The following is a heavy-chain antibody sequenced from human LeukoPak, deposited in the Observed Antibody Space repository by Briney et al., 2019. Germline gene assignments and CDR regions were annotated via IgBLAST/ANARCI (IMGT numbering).Heavy chain of an antibody. CDR3: ARAGSFWHYVY. CDR2: IKQDGSEK. D-gene: IGHD1-7*01. V-gene: IGHV3-7*01. J-gene: IGHJ4*02. CDR1: GFTFSGFW. Sequence: GGSLRLSCAASGFTFSGFWMSWVRQTPGKGLEWVANIKQDGSEKYYVDSVKGRFTISRDNAKNSLSLQMNSLRVEDTAVYYCARAGSFWHYVYWGQGTLVTVSS.